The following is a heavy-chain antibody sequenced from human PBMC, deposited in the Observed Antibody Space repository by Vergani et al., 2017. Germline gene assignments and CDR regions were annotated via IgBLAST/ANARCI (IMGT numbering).Heavy chain of an antibody. CDR1: GFTFSTYA. CDR2: LTGGGGST. V-gene: IGHV3-23*01. Sequence: EVQLLESGGSLKQPGRSVRLSCAASGFTFSTYAMHCVRQAPGKGLEWVSALTGGGGSTYYADSFKGRFIISRDNSKNTLYLQMNRLRPEDTATYHCVNDAGSYDNSLDSWGQETLVTVSS. D-gene: IGHD1-26*01. J-gene: IGHJ5*01. CDR3: VNDAGSYDNSLDS.